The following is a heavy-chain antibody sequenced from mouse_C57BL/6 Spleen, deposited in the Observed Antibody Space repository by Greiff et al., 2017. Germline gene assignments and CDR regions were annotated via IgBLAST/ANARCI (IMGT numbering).Heavy chain of an antibody. D-gene: IGHD2-1*01. CDR2: IYPGSGST. Sequence: QVQLQQPGAELVKPGASVKMSCKASGYTFTSYWITWVKQRPGQGLEWIGDIYPGSGSTNYNEKFKSKATLTVDTSSRTAYMQLSSLTSEDSAIYYCARRGTYGNYVAWFAYWGQGTLVTVSA. CDR1: GYTFTSYW. J-gene: IGHJ3*01. V-gene: IGHV1-55*01. CDR3: ARRGTYGNYVAWFAY.